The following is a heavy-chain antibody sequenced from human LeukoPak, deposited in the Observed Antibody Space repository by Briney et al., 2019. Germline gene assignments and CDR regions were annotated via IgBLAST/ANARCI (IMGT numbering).Heavy chain of an antibody. CDR3: TRVRNSNNWWGPFDI. J-gene: IGHJ3*02. CDR2: ISPNNGNT. V-gene: IGHV1-18*01. D-gene: IGHD1-1*01. Sequence: ASVKVSCKAFGYTFGTSSITWVRQAPGQRLERMGWISPNNGNTHYAQGAQGRVTMTTDTSRSTAYMELRSLRSDDTAVYYCTRVRNSNNWWGPFDIWGQGTMVTVSS. CDR1: GYTFGTSS.